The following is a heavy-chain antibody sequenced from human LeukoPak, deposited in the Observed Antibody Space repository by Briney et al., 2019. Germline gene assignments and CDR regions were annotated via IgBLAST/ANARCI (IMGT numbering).Heavy chain of an antibody. V-gene: IGHV3-7*01. CDR1: GFTFSNYW. D-gene: IGHD1-26*01. CDR2: IKQDRSER. CDR3: VRDTGGSGSYPDY. Sequence: GGSLRLSCAASGFTFSNYWMTWVRQAPGKGLEWVANIKQDRSERYYVDSVRGRFTISRDNAKNSVYLQVNSLRVEDTAMYYCVRDTGGSGSYPDYWGQGVLVTVSS. J-gene: IGHJ4*02.